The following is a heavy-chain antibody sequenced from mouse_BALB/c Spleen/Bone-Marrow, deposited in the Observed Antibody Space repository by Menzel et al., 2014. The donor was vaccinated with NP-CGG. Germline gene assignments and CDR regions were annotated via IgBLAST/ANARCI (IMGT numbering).Heavy chain of an antibody. V-gene: IGHV1-67*01. CDR2: ISTYSGNT. D-gene: IGHD2-1*01. CDR1: GYTFXDYA. J-gene: IGHJ3*01. CDR3: ASPIYYGNYEGFAY. Sequence: QVQLEQSGPELVRPGVSVKISCKGSGYTFXDYAMHWVKQSHAKSLEWIGVISTYSGNTNYNQKFKGKATMTVDKSSSTAYMELARLTSEDSAIYYCASPIYYGNYEGFAYWGQGTLVTVSA.